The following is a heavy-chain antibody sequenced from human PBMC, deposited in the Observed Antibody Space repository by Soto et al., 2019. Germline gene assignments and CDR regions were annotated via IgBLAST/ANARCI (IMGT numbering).Heavy chain of an antibody. V-gene: IGHV3-30-3*01. D-gene: IGHD2-2*01. CDR1: GFTFSSYA. J-gene: IGHJ4*02. CDR3: ARDNRCSTSCYPPARAARHPGFDY. CDR2: ISYDGSNK. Sequence: QVQLVESGGGVVQPGRSLRLSCAASGFTFSSYAMHWVRQAPGKGLEWVAVISYDGSNKYYADSVKGRFTISRDNSKNALYLQMNSLRAEDTAVYYCARDNRCSTSCYPPARAARHPGFDYWGQGTLVTVSS.